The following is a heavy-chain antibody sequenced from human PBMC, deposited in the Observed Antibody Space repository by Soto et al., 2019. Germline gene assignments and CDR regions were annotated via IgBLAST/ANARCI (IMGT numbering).Heavy chain of an antibody. D-gene: IGHD3-16*01. V-gene: IGHV1-3*05. Sequence: QVQLVQSGAEEKKPGASVKLSCKASGYTFSSYSMHWVRQAPGQRLEWMGWIKAGNGNTKYSQKFQGRVTITRDTSASTAYIDLSSLRSEDTAVYYCARDRLVDYWGQGTLVTVSS. CDR1: GYTFSSYS. CDR2: IKAGNGNT. CDR3: ARDRLVDY. J-gene: IGHJ4*02.